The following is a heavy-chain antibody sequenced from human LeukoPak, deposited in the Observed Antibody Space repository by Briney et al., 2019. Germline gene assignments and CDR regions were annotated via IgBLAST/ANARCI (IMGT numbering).Heavy chain of an antibody. CDR3: ARDLRAIAAAGSYFDY. D-gene: IGHD6-13*01. CDR2: ISSSSSYI. V-gene: IGHV3-21*01. CDR1: GFTFSRYW. J-gene: IGHJ4*02. Sequence: GGSLRLSCAASGFTFSRYWMNWVRQAPGKGLEWVSSISSSSSYIYYADSVKGRFTISRDNAKNSLYLQMNSLRAEDTAVYYCARDLRAIAAAGSYFDYWGQGTLVTVSS.